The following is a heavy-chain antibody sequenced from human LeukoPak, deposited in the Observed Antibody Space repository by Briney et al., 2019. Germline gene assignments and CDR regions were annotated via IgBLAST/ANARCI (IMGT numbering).Heavy chain of an antibody. CDR2: ISAYNGNT. V-gene: IGHV1-18*01. Sequence: AASVKVSCKASGYTFTSYGISWVRQAPGQGLEWMGWISAYNGNTNYAQKLQGRVTMTTDTSTSTAYMELRSLRSDDTAVYYCARGPGYDSSGYYSRGYFDLWGRGTLVTVSS. J-gene: IGHJ2*01. CDR1: GYTFTSYG. D-gene: IGHD3-22*01. CDR3: ARGPGYDSSGYYSRGYFDL.